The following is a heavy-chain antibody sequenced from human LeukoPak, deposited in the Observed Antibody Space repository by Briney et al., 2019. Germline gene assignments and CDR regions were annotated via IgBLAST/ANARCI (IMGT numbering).Heavy chain of an antibody. CDR2: ITTSDGNT. CDR3: AKDGGLWVSAHWGDS. D-gene: IGHD7-27*01. Sequence: GGSLRLSCAASGFTFSSYAMSWVRQAPGKGLEWVSTITTSDGNTYYADSVKGRFTVPRDNSKNTLYLQMNSLRAEDTAVYYCAKDGGLWVSAHWGDSWGRGTLVTVSS. CDR1: GFTFSSYA. J-gene: IGHJ4*02. V-gene: IGHV3-23*01.